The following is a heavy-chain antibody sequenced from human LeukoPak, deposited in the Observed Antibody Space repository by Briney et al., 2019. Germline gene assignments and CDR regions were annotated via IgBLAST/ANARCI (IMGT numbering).Heavy chain of an antibody. CDR2: IIPIFGTA. Sequence: SVTVSCKASGGTFSSYAISWVRQAPGQGLEWMGGIIPIFGTANYAQKFQGRVTITADKSTSTAYMELSSLRSEDTAVYYCARGRVDGDYVMRYWGQGTLVTVSS. J-gene: IGHJ4*02. CDR3: ARGRVDGDYVMRY. D-gene: IGHD4-17*01. V-gene: IGHV1-69*06. CDR1: GGTFSSYA.